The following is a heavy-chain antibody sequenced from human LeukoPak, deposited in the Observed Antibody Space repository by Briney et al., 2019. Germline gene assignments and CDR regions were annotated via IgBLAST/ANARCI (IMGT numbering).Heavy chain of an antibody. CDR3: ARLLAAAWFDP. CDR2: IYYSGST. CDR1: GGSISSSSYY. D-gene: IGHD6-25*01. J-gene: IGHJ5*02. Sequence: PSETLSLTCTVSGGSISSSSYYWGWIRQPPGKGLEWIGSIYYSGSTYYNPSLKSRVTISVDTSENQFSLKLSSVTAADTAVYYCARLLAAAWFDPWGQGTLVTVSS. V-gene: IGHV4-39*01.